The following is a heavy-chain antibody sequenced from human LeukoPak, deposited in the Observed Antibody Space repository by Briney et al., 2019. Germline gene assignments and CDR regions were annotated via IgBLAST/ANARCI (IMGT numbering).Heavy chain of an antibody. CDR2: IYHSGST. CDR3: ASLFPPSNYDFWSGYYQAQDIPDLPGWDY. J-gene: IGHJ4*02. V-gene: IGHV4-39*07. CDR1: GGSISSSSYY. Sequence: PSETLSLTCTVSGGSISSSSYYWGWIRQPPGKGLEWIGEIYHSGSTNYNPSLKSRVTISVDKSKNQFSLKLSSVTAADTAVYYCASLFPPSNYDFWSGYYQAQDIPDLPGWDYWGQGTLVTVSS. D-gene: IGHD3-3*01.